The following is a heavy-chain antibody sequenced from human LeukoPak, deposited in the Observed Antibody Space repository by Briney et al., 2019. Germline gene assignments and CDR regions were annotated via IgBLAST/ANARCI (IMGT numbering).Heavy chain of an antibody. CDR3: ARLDCISDTCYNY. Sequence: SETLSFTCIVSGDSISTDHWSWIRQSPGKGLKWIGNINYSGNSEYNPSLKSRATISVDRSKNQVSLKMRSVTAADTAVYYCARLDCISDTCYNYWALGALVTVSS. CDR1: GDSISTDH. J-gene: IGHJ4*02. V-gene: IGHV4-59*08. D-gene: IGHD2-21*01. CDR2: INYSGNS.